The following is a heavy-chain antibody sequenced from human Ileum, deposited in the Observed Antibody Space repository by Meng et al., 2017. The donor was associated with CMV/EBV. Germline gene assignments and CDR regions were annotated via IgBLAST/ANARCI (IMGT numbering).Heavy chain of an antibody. CDR3: ARGMPVAANWFDP. CDR2: IKQDGSEK. V-gene: IGHV3-7*01. D-gene: IGHD6-19*01. J-gene: IGHJ5*02. Sequence: GSLRLSCAASGFTFSNYWMSWVRQAPGKGLEWVANIKQDGSEKYYVDSVNGRFTISRDNAKNSLYLQLNSLRAEDTAVYYCARGMPVAANWFDPWGQGTLVTVSS. CDR1: GFTFSNYW.